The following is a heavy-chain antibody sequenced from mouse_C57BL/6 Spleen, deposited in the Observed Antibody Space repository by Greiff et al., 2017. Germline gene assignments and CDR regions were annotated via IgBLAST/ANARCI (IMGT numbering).Heavy chain of an antibody. CDR3: ARREACDVGACFAY. V-gene: IGHV1-62-2*01. CDR2: FYPGSGSI. D-gene: IGHD2-13*01. CDR1: GYTFTEYT. Sequence: QVQLQQSGAELVKPGASVKLSCKASGYTFTEYTIHWVKQRSGQGLEWIGWFYPGSGSIKYNEKFKDKATLTADKSSSTDYMELSRLTSDDSAVYSCARREACDVGACFAYWGKGTLVTVSA. J-gene: IGHJ3*01.